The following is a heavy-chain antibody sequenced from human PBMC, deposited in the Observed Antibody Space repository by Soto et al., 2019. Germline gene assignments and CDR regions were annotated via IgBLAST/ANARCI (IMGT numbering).Heavy chain of an antibody. CDR2: ISGSGGST. CDR3: AKKEFAMVRGEGYYYMDV. Sequence: GGSLRLSCAASGFTFSSYAMSWVRQAPGKGLEWVSAISGSGGSTYYADSVKGRFTISRDNSKNTLYLQMNSLRAEDTAVYYCAKKEFAMVRGEGYYYMDVWGKGTTVTVSS. J-gene: IGHJ6*03. V-gene: IGHV3-23*01. CDR1: GFTFSSYA. D-gene: IGHD3-10*01.